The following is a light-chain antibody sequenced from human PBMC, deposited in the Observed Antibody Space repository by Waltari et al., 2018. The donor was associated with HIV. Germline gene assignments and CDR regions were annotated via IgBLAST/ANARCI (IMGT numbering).Light chain of an antibody. CDR1: SSNIGSSY. CDR2: SSN. V-gene: IGLV1-47*01. J-gene: IGLJ1*01. CDR3: AAWDDSLSGYV. Sequence: QSVLTQPPSASGTPGQRVTISCSGSSSNIGSSYVYWYQQVPGTAPKLLIYSSNHRPAGVPDRFSDSKAGTSASLAISGLRSEDEADYYCAAWDDSLSGYVFGTGTKVTVL.